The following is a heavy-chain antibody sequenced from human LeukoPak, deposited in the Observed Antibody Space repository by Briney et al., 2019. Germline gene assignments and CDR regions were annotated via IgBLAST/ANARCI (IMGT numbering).Heavy chain of an antibody. CDR1: GGSISSGGYC. J-gene: IGHJ6*04. V-gene: IGHV4-31*03. CDR3: ARDRITVVRGVPQDYYYGMDV. D-gene: IGHD3-10*01. Sequence: PSETLSLTCTVSGGSISSGGYCWSWFRQHPGKGLEWIGYIYYSGSTYYNPSLKSRVTISVDTSKNQFSLKLSSVTAADTAVYYCARDRITVVRGVPQDYYYGMDVWGKGTTVTVSS. CDR2: IYYSGST.